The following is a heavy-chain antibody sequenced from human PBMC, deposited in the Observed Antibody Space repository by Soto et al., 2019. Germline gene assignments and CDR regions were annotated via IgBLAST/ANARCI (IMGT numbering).Heavy chain of an antibody. CDR3: AGGAQWLVRGPYYYYGMDV. V-gene: IGHV4-34*01. Sequence: SETLSLTCAVYGGSFSGYYWSWIRQPPGKGLEWIGEINHSGSTNYNPSLKSRITINPDTSKKQFSLQLNSVTPEDTAVYYCAGGAQWLVRGPYYYYGMDVWGQGTTVTVSS. J-gene: IGHJ6*02. CDR1: GGSFSGYY. CDR2: INHSGST. D-gene: IGHD6-19*01.